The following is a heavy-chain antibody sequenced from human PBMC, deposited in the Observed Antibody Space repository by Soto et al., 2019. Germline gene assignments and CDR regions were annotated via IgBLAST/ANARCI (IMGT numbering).Heavy chain of an antibody. CDR2: IYYSGHT. CDR3: ARAGFSYGHLLF. Sequence: PSETLSLTCTVSCGSITSGDNYWSWIRQPPGKGLEWIGYIYYSGHTYYNPSLKSRAAISMDTSKNQFSLSLTSVTAADTAVYYCARAGFSYGHLLFWGQGIRVTVSS. D-gene: IGHD3-10*01. CDR1: CGSITSGDNY. J-gene: IGHJ4*02. V-gene: IGHV4-30-4*01.